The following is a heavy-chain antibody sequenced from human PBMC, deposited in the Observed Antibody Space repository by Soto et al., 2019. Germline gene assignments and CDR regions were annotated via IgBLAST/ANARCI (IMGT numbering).Heavy chain of an antibody. J-gene: IGHJ5*02. V-gene: IGHV4-39*07. CDR3: ARERPDGARLDP. D-gene: IGHD6-6*01. CDR1: GGSIGGSTYY. CDR2: IYYSGNT. Sequence: SETLSLTCTVSGGSIGGSTYYWGWIRQPPGKGLEWIGYIYYSGNTYYNPSLKSRVTISVDTSNNQFSLKLSSVTAADTAVYYCARERPDGARLDPWGQGTLVTVSS.